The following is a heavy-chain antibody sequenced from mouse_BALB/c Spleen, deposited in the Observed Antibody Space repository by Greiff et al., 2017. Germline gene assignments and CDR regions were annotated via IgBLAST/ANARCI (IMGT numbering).Heavy chain of an antibody. CDR3: TAYDYGAMDY. D-gene: IGHD6-5*01. V-gene: IGHV6-6*02. J-gene: IGHJ4*01. CDR1: GFTFSNYW. Sequence: EVKVEESGGGLVQPGGSMKLSCVASGFTFSNYWMNWVRQSPEKGLEWVAEIRLKSNNYATHYAVSVKGRFTISRDDSKSSVYLQMNNLRAEDTGIYYCTAYDYGAMDYWGQGTSVTVSS. CDR2: IRLKSNNYAT.